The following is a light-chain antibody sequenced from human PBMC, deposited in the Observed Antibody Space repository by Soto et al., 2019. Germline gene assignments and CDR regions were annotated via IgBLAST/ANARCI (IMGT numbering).Light chain of an antibody. CDR2: GAS. Sequence: EIVLTQSPGTLSLSPGERATLSCRASQSVISSYLAWYQQKPGQAPRLLIYGASSRATGIPDRFSGSGSGTDFSHTISRLEPEDYAVYYCQHYGASYTFGQGTKLEIK. CDR3: QHYGASYT. V-gene: IGKV3-20*01. CDR1: QSVISSY. J-gene: IGKJ2*01.